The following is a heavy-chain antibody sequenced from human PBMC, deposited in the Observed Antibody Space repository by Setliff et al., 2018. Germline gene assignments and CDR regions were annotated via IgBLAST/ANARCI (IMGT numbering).Heavy chain of an antibody. D-gene: IGHD6-13*01. V-gene: IGHV1-46*01. J-gene: IGHJ4*02. Sequence: ASVKVSCKASGYTFTSYYMHWVRRAPGQGLEWMGILNPGGGSSSSAQRFQGRVTMTRDTSTNTAYMELNSLTSNDTAVYYCARAGLAAAGRKGVLDHWGQGTLVTVSS. CDR1: GYTFTSYY. CDR3: ARAGLAAAGRKGVLDH. CDR2: LNPGGGSS.